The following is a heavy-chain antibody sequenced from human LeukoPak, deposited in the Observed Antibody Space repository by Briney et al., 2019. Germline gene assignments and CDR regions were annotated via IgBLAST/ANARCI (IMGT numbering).Heavy chain of an antibody. CDR3: ARELRSVETPRYNYFDY. D-gene: IGHD4-23*01. Sequence: ASVKVSCKASGYTFTDYYIHWVRQAPGQGLEWEGIINPSFGSTTYAQSFQGRVAMTRDTSTSTVYMELSSLRSEDTAVYYCARELRSVETPRYNYFDYWGQGTLVTVSS. V-gene: IGHV1-46*01. J-gene: IGHJ4*02. CDR2: INPSFGST. CDR1: GYTFTDYY.